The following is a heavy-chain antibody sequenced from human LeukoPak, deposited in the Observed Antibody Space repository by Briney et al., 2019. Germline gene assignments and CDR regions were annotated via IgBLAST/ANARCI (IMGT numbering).Heavy chain of an antibody. CDR3: ARSYDFLDY. CDR2: IMPMFGKT. D-gene: IGHD3-3*01. J-gene: IGHJ4*02. CDR1: GGTFSSYD. V-gene: IGHV1-69*06. Sequence: SVKVSCKASGGTFSSYDISWVRQAPGQGLEWMGGIMPMFGKTNYAQKFQGRVTTTADKATSTAYMELSSLRSEDTAVYYCARSYDFLDYWGQGTLVTVSS.